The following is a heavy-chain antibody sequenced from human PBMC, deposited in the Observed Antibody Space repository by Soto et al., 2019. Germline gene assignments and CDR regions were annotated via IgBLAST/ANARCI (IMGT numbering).Heavy chain of an antibody. V-gene: IGHV3-23*01. CDR1: GFTFSTYA. CDR3: AKGYGDYQALDY. J-gene: IGHJ4*02. Sequence: EVQLLESGGGLVQPGGSLRLSCAASGFTFSTYAMSWVRQAPGKGLEWVSGISDSGGSTYYADSVKGRFTISRDNSKNTLYLQMNSLRAEDTAVYYCAKGYGDYQALDYWGQGTLVTVSS. CDR2: ISDSGGST. D-gene: IGHD4-17*01.